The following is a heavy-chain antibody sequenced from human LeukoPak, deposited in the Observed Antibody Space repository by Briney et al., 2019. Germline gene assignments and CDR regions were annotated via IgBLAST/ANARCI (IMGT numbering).Heavy chain of an antibody. CDR3: ARASRYCSGGSCYPLNFDY. V-gene: IGHV1-69*05. J-gene: IGHJ4*02. CDR2: IIPIFGTA. CDR1: GGTFSSYA. Sequence: ASVKVSCKASGGTFSSYAISWVRQAPGQGLEWMGGIIPIFGTANYAQKFQGRVTITMDESTRTAYMELSSLRSGDTAVYYCARASRYCSGGSCYPLNFDYWGQGTLVTVSS. D-gene: IGHD2-15*01.